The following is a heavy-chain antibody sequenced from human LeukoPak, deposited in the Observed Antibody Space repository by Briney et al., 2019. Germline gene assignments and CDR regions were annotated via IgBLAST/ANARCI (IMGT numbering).Heavy chain of an antibody. CDR3: ARSSNYYDSIGYETKAFDI. D-gene: IGHD3-22*01. CDR2: ISGTIGSL. J-gene: IGHJ3*02. V-gene: IGHV3-48*01. CDR1: GFTFSRLN. Sequence: GGSLRLSCAASGFTFSRLNMMWVRQAPGKGLEWVAYISGTIGSLYYADSVKGRFTISRDNSKNTMYLQMTSLRAEDTAVYHCARSSNYYDSIGYETKAFDIWGQGTMVTVSS.